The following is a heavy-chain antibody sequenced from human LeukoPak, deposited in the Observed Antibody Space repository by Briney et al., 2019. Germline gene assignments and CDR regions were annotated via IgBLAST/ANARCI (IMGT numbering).Heavy chain of an antibody. V-gene: IGHV3-66*01. CDR3: TRGQTNPFDY. J-gene: IGHJ4*02. D-gene: IGHD1-14*01. CDR2: IYSSGST. Sequence: GGSLRLSCAASGFTASSTYMSWVRQAPGKGLEWVSVIYSSGSTYYADSVKGGFTISTNNSQNTLYLQMNTLRIEDTAVYYCTRGQTNPFDYWGQGTLVTVSS. CDR1: GFTASSTY.